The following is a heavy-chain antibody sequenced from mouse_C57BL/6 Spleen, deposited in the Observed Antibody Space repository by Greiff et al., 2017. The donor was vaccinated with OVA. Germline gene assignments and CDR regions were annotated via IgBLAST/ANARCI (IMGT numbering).Heavy chain of an antibody. V-gene: IGHV1-55*01. J-gene: IGHJ4*01. Sequence: QVQPQQPGAELVKPGASVKMSCKASGYTFTSYWITWVKQRPGQGLEWIGDIYPGSGSTNYNEKFKSKATLTVDTSSSTAYMQLSSLTSEDSAVYYCAKWLLRWGAMDYWGQGTSVTVSS. CDR3: AKWLLRWGAMDY. D-gene: IGHD2-3*01. CDR1: GYTFTSYW. CDR2: IYPGSGST.